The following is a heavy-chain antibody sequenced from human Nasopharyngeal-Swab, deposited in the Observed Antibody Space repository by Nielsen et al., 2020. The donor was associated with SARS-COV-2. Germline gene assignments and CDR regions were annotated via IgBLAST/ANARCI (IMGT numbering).Heavy chain of an antibody. CDR2: ISSSSSTI. Sequence: GESLKISCAASGFTFSSYSTNWVRQAPGKGLEWVSYISSSSSTIYYADSVKGRFTISRDNAKNSLYLQMNSLRAEDMAVYYCARDWHGPFDYWGQGTLVTVSS. V-gene: IGHV3-48*04. J-gene: IGHJ4*02. CDR1: GFTFSSYS. D-gene: IGHD5-24*01. CDR3: ARDWHGPFDY.